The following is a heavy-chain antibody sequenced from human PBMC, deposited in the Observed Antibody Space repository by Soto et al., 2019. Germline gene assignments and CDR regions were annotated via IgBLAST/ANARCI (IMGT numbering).Heavy chain of an antibody. CDR2: IYYSGST. V-gene: IGHV4-59*01. J-gene: IGHJ4*02. CDR3: ARRWGTYFDY. Sequence: SATLSLTCTVSDGSISSYYWSWIRQPPGKGLEWIGYIYYSGSTNYNPSLKSRVTISVDTSKNQFSLKLSSVTAADTAVYYCARRWGTYFDYWGQGTLVTVSS. CDR1: DGSISSYY. D-gene: IGHD7-27*01.